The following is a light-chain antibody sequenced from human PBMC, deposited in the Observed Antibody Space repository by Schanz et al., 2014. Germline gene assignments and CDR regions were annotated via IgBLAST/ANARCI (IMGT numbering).Light chain of an antibody. V-gene: IGLV2-8*01. Sequence: QSALTQPPSASGSPGQSVTISCTGTSSDVGTYNYVSWYQQHPGKAPRLVIFAVSERPSGVPDRFSGSKSGNTASLTLSGLQAEDEADYYCTSKGDINNFMVFGGGTKLTVL. CDR2: AVS. CDR3: TSKGDINNFMV. J-gene: IGLJ2*01. CDR1: SSDVGTYNY.